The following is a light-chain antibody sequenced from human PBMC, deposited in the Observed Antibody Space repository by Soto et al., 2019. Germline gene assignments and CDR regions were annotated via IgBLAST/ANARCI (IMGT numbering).Light chain of an antibody. CDR3: QKYNSALFTWT. CDR1: QSISSW. V-gene: IGKV1-5*01. J-gene: IGKJ1*01. Sequence: DIQMTQSPSTLSASVGDRVTITCRASQSISSWLAWYQQKPGKAPKLLIYDASSLESGVPSRFSGSGSGTEFTLTISSLQPDDFATYYCQKYNSALFTWTFGQGTKVDIK. CDR2: DAS.